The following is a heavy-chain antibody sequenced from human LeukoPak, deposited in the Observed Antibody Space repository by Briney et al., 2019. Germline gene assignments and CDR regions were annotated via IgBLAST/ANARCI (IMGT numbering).Heavy chain of an antibody. Sequence: PSETLSLTCAVYGGSFSGYYWSWIRQPPGKGLEWIGEINHSGSTNYNPSLKSRVTISVDTSKNQFSLKLSSVTAADTAVYYCARALRGRDYYYYYMDVWGKGTTVTVSS. CDR1: GGSFSGYY. V-gene: IGHV4-34*01. CDR3: ARALRGRDYYYYYMDV. D-gene: IGHD3-10*01. CDR2: INHSGST. J-gene: IGHJ6*03.